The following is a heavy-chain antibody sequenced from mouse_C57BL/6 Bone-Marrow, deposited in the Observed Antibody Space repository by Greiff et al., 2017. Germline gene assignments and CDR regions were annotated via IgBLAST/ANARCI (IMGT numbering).Heavy chain of an antibody. J-gene: IGHJ3*01. D-gene: IGHD2-4*01. CDR3: ARGDYDEWFAY. CDR2: INPSSGYT. CDR1: GYTFTSYW. V-gene: IGHV1-7*01. Sequence: QVQLQQSGADLAKPGASVKLSCKASGYTFTSYWMHWVKQRPGQGLEWIGYINPSSGYTKYNQKFKDKATLTADKSSSTAYMQRSSLTYEDSAVYYCARGDYDEWFAYWGQGTLVTVSA.